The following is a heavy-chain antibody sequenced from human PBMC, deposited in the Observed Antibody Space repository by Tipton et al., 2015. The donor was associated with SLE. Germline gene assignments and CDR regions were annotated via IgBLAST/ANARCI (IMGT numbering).Heavy chain of an antibody. D-gene: IGHD1-26*01. CDR2: ISSSSSSI. J-gene: IGHJ3*02. CDR1: TSSSYY. CDR3: ARESRYSGSSTAFDI. V-gene: IGHV3-11*04. Sequence: TSSSYYWGWIRQPPGKGLEWVSYISSSSSSIYYADSVKGRFTISRDNAKNSLYLQMNSLRAEDTAVYYCARESRYSGSSTAFDIWGQGTMVTVSS.